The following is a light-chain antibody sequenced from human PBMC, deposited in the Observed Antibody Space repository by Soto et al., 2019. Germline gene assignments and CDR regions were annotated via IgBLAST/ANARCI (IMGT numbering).Light chain of an antibody. CDR3: QKYNSAPPT. CDR2: AAS. J-gene: IGKJ1*01. Sequence: DIQMTQSPSSLSASVGDRVTITCRASQSISNYLAWYQQKAGKVPKLLIYAASTLQAGVPSRFSGSGSGTDFTLNISILQAEDVATYYCQKYNSAPPTFGQGTKVEIK. V-gene: IGKV1-27*01. CDR1: QSISNY.